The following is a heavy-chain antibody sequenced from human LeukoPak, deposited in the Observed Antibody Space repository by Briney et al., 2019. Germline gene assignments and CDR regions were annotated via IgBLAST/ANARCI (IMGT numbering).Heavy chain of an antibody. D-gene: IGHD4-17*01. CDR3: AREWGGDSTFFDY. V-gene: IGHV3-7*01. CDR1: GFTFSIYW. CDR2: IKQDGSEK. J-gene: IGHJ4*02. Sequence: GGSLRLSCAASGFTFSIYWMSWVRQAPGKGLEWVANIKQDGSEKNYVDSVKGRFTISRDNAKNSLSLQMNSLRAEDTAVYYCAREWGGDSTFFDYWGQGTLVTVSS.